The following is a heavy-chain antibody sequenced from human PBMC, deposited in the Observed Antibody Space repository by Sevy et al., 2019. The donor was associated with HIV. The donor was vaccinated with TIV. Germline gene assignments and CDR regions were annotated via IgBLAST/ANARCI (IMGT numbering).Heavy chain of an antibody. CDR1: GGTFSSYA. V-gene: IGHV1-69*13. J-gene: IGHJ4*02. CDR3: ARDKVAPAGTYRGFDY. CDR2: IIPIFGTA. Sequence: ASVKVSCKASGGTFSSYAISWVRQAPGQGLEWMEGIIPIFGTANYAQKFQGRVTITADESTSIAYMELSSLRSEDTAVYYCARDKVAPAGTYRGFDYWGQGTLVTVSS. D-gene: IGHD6-13*01.